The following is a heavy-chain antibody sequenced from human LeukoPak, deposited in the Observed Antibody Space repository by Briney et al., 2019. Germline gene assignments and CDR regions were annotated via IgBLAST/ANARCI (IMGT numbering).Heavy chain of an antibody. V-gene: IGHV3-23*01. CDR2: ISGSGGST. Sequence: GGSLRLSCAASGFTFSSYAMSWVRQAPGKGLEWVSAISGSGGSTYYADSVKGRFTISRDNSKTTLYLQMNSLRAEDTAVYYCVKGGLTSHVFEIWGQGTMVTVSS. J-gene: IGHJ3*02. CDR3: VKGGLTSHVFEI. CDR1: GFTFSSYA. D-gene: IGHD1-1*01.